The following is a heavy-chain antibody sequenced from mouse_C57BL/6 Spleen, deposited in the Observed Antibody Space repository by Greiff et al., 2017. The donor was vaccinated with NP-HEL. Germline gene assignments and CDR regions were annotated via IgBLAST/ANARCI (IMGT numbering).Heavy chain of an antibody. Sequence: QVQLQQSGPELVKPGASVKISCKASGYAFSSSWMNWVKQRPGKGLEWIGRIYPGDGDTNYNGKFKGKATLTADKSSSTAYMQLSSLTSEDSAVYFCAREEIYYYIWGQGTTLTVSS. J-gene: IGHJ2*01. CDR3: AREEIYYYI. CDR2: IYPGDGDT. CDR1: GYAFSSSW. D-gene: IGHD1-1*01. V-gene: IGHV1-82*01.